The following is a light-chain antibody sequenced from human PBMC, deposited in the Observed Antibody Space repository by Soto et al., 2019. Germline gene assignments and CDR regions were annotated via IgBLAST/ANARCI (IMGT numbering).Light chain of an antibody. V-gene: IGLV2-14*03. CDR2: DVS. CDR1: SSDIGGYNY. J-gene: IGLJ2*01. Sequence: QPVLTQPASVSGSPGQSITISCTGTSSDIGGYNYVSWYQQHPGKAPKLMIYDVSDRPSGVSNRLSGSKSGNTASLTISGLQAEDEADYYCGSYASSNTVLFGGGTKLTVL. CDR3: GSYASSNTVL.